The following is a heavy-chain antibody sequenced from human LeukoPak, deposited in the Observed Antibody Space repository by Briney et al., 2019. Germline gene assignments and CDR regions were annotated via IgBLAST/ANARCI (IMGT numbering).Heavy chain of an antibody. J-gene: IGHJ6*02. Sequence: GGSLRLSCAASGFTFSSYGMHWVRQAPGKWLEWVAVLWYAGSNKYFADSVKGRFTISRDNSKNTLYLQMHSLRAEDTAVYYWARGIRGEWGMDVGSQGTTVTVS. CDR3: ARGIRGEWGMDV. D-gene: IGHD3-10*01. V-gene: IGHV3-33*01. CDR2: LWYAGSNK. CDR1: GFTFSSYG.